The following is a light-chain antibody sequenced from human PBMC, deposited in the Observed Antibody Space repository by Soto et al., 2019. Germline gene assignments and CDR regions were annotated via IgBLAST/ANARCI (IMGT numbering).Light chain of an antibody. CDR2: DNS. V-gene: IGLV1-40*01. CDR1: SSNIGAGFD. J-gene: IGLJ2*01. Sequence: QSVLTQPPSVSGAPGQRVTISCTGNSSNIGAGFDVHWYQQLPGTAPKLLIYDNSNRPSGVPDRFSGSKSGTSASLAITGLQAEVGTDYYCQSYDSRLSAVVFGAGTKLTVL. CDR3: QSYDSRLSAVV.